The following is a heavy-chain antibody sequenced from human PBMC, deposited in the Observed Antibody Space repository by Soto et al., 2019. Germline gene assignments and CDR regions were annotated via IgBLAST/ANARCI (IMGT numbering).Heavy chain of an antibody. Sequence: QVQLVESGGGVVQPGTSLRLSCAPSGFTFSSYVMHWVRQAPGKGLEWVAVVHYDGTKNYYADSVRGRFTISRDNSENILYLQRNGLRPDDTAVYFCVRETSYDFWSGPQTMDVWGQGTTVTVSS. CDR1: GFTFSSYV. CDR3: VRETSYDFWSGPQTMDV. CDR2: VHYDGTKN. J-gene: IGHJ6*02. V-gene: IGHV3-33*01. D-gene: IGHD3-3*01.